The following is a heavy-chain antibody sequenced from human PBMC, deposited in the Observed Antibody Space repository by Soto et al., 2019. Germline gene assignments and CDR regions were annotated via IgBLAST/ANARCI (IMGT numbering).Heavy chain of an antibody. CDR2: ISAYNGNT. V-gene: IGHV1-18*01. D-gene: IGHD3-10*01. J-gene: IGHJ4*02. CDR3: ARDSSLWFGELLADY. Sequence: GASVKVSCKASGYTFTSYGISWVQQAPGQGLEWMGWISAYNGNTNYAQKLQGRVTMTTDTSTSTAYMELRSLRSDDTAVYYCARDSSLWFGELLADYWGQGTLVTVSS. CDR1: GYTFTSYG.